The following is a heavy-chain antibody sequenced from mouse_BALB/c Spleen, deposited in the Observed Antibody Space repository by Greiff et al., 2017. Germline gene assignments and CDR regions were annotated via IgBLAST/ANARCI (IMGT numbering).Heavy chain of an antibody. D-gene: IGHD6-1*01. CDR3: ARGGRSNLYYAMDY. CDR1: GYTFTSYW. V-gene: IGHV1S81*02. CDR2: INPSNGRT. Sequence: QVQLKQPGAELVKPGASVKLSCKASGYTFTSYWMHWVKQRPGQGLEWIGEINPSNGRTNYNEKFKSKATLTVDKSSSTAYMQLSSLTSEDSAVYYCARGGRSNLYYAMDYWGQGTSVTVSS. J-gene: IGHJ4*01.